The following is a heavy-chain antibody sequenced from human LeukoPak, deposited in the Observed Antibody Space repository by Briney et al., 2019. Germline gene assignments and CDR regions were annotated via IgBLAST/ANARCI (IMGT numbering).Heavy chain of an antibody. V-gene: IGHV4-59*01. CDR1: GGSISSYY. CDR2: IYYSGST. D-gene: IGHD3-22*01. Sequence: SETLSLTCTVSGGSISSYYWSWIRQPPGKGLEWIGYIYYSGSTNYSPSLKSRVTISVDTSKNQFSLKLSSVTAADTAVYYCARAYYDSRGAYAFDIWGQGTMVTVSS. CDR3: ARAYYDSRGAYAFDI. J-gene: IGHJ3*02.